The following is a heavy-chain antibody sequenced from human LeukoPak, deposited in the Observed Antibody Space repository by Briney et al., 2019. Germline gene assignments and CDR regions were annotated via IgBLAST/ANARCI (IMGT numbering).Heavy chain of an antibody. CDR3: ARPDYGDYDAFDI. V-gene: IGHV4-39*01. D-gene: IGHD4-17*01. Sequence: SETLSLTCTASGGSISSSSYYWGWIRQPPGKGLEWIGSIYYSGSTYYNPSLKSRVTISVDTSKNQFSLKLSSVTAADTAVYYCARPDYGDYDAFDIWGQGTMVTVSS. J-gene: IGHJ3*02. CDR2: IYYSGST. CDR1: GGSISSSSYY.